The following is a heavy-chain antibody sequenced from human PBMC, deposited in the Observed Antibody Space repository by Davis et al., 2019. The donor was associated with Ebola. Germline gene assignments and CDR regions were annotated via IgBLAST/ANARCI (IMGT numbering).Heavy chain of an antibody. CDR1: GFIFNNYA. D-gene: IGHD5-18*01. V-gene: IGHV3-64*02. Sequence: GESLKISCAASGFIFNNYAMHWVRHAPGKGLQYVSSISSDGDGTSYADSVKDRFIVSRDNSKNTLSLQMGSLRAEDTGVYYCARSGYIFGYDAFDVWGQGTLVTVSS. CDR2: ISSDGDGT. J-gene: IGHJ3*01. CDR3: ARSGYIFGYDAFDV.